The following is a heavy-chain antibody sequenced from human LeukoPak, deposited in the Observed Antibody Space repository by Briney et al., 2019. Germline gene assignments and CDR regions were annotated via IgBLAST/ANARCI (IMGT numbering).Heavy chain of an antibody. D-gene: IGHD4-11*01. Sequence: GGSLRLSCAASGFTFSTYSMNWVRQAPGKGLEWVSSICSSSSYIYYADSVMGRFTISRDNAKNSLYLQMNSLRAEDTAVYYCARDRTAVKVLDYWGQGTLVTVSS. CDR2: ICSSSSYI. V-gene: IGHV3-21*01. J-gene: IGHJ4*02. CDR3: ARDRTAVKVLDY. CDR1: GFTFSTYS.